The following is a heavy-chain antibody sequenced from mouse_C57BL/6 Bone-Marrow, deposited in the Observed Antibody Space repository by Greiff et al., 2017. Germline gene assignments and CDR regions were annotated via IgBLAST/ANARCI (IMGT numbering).Heavy chain of an antibody. J-gene: IGHJ3*01. D-gene: IGHD2-2*01. Sequence: QVQLKQSGPGLVQPSQSLSITCTVSGFSLTSYGVHWVRQSPGKGLEWLGVIWSGGSTDYNAAFISRLSISKDNSKSQVFFKMNSLQADDTAIYFCARIRGYDVGAWFAYWGQGTLVTVSA. CDR2: IWSGGST. CDR1: GFSLTSYG. V-gene: IGHV2-2*01. CDR3: ARIRGYDVGAWFAY.